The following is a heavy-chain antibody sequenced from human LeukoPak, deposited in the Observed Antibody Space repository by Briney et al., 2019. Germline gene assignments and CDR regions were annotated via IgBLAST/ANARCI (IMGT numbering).Heavy chain of an antibody. Sequence: GASVKVSCKASGGTFSSYAISWVRQAPGQGLEWMGGIIPIFGTANYAQKFQGRVTITADESTSTAYMELSSLRSEDTAVYYCARARRSGYSWDFDYWGQGTLVTVSS. V-gene: IGHV1-69*13. CDR1: GGTFSSYA. D-gene: IGHD3-22*01. CDR3: ARARRSGYSWDFDY. J-gene: IGHJ4*02. CDR2: IIPIFGTA.